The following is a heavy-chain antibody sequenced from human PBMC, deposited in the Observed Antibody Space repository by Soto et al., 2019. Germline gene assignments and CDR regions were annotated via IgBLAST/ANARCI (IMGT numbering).Heavy chain of an antibody. V-gene: IGHV3-23*01. Sequence: GGSLRLSCAASGFTFSSYAMSWVRQAPGKGLEWVSAISGSGGSTYYADSVKGRFTISRDNTKNTLYLQMNSLRAEDTAVYYCAKVSYSSSWYDPFDYWGQGTLVTVSS. CDR3: AKVSYSSSWYDPFDY. J-gene: IGHJ4*02. CDR2: ISGSGGST. D-gene: IGHD6-13*01. CDR1: GFTFSSYA.